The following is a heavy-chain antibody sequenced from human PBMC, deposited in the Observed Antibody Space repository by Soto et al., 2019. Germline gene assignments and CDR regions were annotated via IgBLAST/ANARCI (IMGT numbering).Heavy chain of an antibody. Sequence: LRLSCAASGFAFSSYAMHWVRQAPGKGLEWVAVISYDGSNKYYAYSVKGRFTISRDNSKNTLYLQMNSLRAEDTAVYYCARDIGYCGGGCYSGPIYYYYYGMDVWGQGTTVTVSS. D-gene: IGHD2-21*02. CDR1: GFAFSSYA. J-gene: IGHJ6*02. CDR3: ARDIGYCGGGCYSGPIYYYYYGMDV. V-gene: IGHV3-30-3*01. CDR2: ISYDGSNK.